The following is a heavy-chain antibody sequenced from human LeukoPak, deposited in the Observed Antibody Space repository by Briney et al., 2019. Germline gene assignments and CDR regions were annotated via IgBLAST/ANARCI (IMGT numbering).Heavy chain of an antibody. CDR3: ARGGLRFLEWLSTFDY. CDR1: GFTFSSYE. V-gene: IGHV3-48*03. J-gene: IGHJ4*02. D-gene: IGHD3-3*01. CDR2: ISSSGSTI. Sequence: SGGSLRLSCAASGFTFSSYEMNWVRQAPGKGLEWVSYISSSGSTIYYADSVKGRFTISRDNAKNSLYLQMNSLRAEDTAVYYCARGGLRFLEWLSTFDYWGQGTLVTVSS.